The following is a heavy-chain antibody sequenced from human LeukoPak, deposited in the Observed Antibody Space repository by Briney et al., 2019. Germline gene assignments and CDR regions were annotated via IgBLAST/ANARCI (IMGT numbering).Heavy chain of an antibody. CDR3: AEIVSHYYDSSGFPGAFDI. CDR1: GFTFSSYG. V-gene: IGHV3-30*18. J-gene: IGHJ3*02. D-gene: IGHD3-22*01. Sequence: PGGSLRLSCAASGFTFSSYGMHWVRQAPGKGLEWVAVISYDGSNKYYAGSVKGRFTISRGNSKNTLYLQMNSLRAEDTAVYYCAEIVSHYYDSSGFPGAFDIWGQGTMVTVSS. CDR2: ISYDGSNK.